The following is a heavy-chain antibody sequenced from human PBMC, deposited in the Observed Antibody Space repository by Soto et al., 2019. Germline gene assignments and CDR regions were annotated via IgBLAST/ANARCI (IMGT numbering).Heavy chain of an antibody. J-gene: IGHJ4*02. CDR3: ARDRNYGDFDY. D-gene: IGHD4-4*01. V-gene: IGHV1-18*01. CDR2: IRAYKGNT. Sequence: QVQLVQSGAEVKKPGASVKVSCKASGYTFTSYGITWVRQAPGQGREWKGWIRAYKGNTNYAQKLQGRVTMTTDTSTSTGDMELRVLISEGTAVYYWARDRNYGDFDYWGQGTLVTVSS. CDR1: GYTFTSYG.